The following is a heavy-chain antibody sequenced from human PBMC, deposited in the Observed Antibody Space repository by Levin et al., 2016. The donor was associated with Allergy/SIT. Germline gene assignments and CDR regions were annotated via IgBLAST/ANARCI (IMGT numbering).Heavy chain of an antibody. Sequence: WIRQPPGKGLEWIGSIYYSGSTYYNPSLKSRVTISVDTSKNQFSLKLSSVTAADTAVYYCAGQSYSSGWYGENWFDPWGQGTLVTVSS. J-gene: IGHJ5*02. D-gene: IGHD6-19*01. CDR3: AGQSYSSGWYGENWFDP. V-gene: IGHV4-39*01. CDR2: IYYSGST.